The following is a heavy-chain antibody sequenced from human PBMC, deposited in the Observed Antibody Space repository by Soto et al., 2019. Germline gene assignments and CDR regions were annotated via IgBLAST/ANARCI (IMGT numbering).Heavy chain of an antibody. CDR1: GGSLSSGCYY. V-gene: IGHV4-31*03. D-gene: IGHD4-17*01. J-gene: IGHJ4*02. CDR2: IYYSWST. CDR3: ARETVTVYFDY. Sequence: PSETLSLNCTVSGGSLSSGCYYLSWIRHHPGKVLEWIGYIYYSWSTYYNPSLKSRVTISVATSKNQFSMKLTSVTAADTAVYYCARETVTVYFDYWGQGTLVTVSS.